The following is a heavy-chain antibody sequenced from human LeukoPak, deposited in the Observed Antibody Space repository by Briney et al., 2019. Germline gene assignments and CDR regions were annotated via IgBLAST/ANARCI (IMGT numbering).Heavy chain of an antibody. V-gene: IGHV1-18*04. D-gene: IGHD5-18*01. CDR3: ARDRAQLWLPPTSEYYYYGMDV. Sequence: ASVKVSCKASGYTFTSYGISWVRQAPGQGLEWMGWISAYNGNTNYAQKLQGRVTMTTDTSTSTAYMELRSLRSDDTAVYYCARDRAQLWLPPTSEYYYYGMDVWGKGTTVTVSS. J-gene: IGHJ6*04. CDR2: ISAYNGNT. CDR1: GYTFTSYG.